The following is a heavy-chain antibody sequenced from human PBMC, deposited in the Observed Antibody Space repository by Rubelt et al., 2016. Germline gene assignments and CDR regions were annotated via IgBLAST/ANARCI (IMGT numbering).Heavy chain of an antibody. CDR2: VYYSGST. D-gene: IGHD2-2*01. V-gene: IGHV4-39*01. J-gene: IGHJ3*02. CDR1: GGSISSSSYY. CDR3: ARHLAGTSFYAFDI. Sequence: QLQLQESGPGLVKPSETLSLTCTVSGGSISSSSYYWGWIRQPPGKGLEWIGSVYYSGSTYYNPSLKSRVTISVDTAKNQFCLKLSSVTAADTAVYYCARHLAGTSFYAFDIWGQGTMVTVSS.